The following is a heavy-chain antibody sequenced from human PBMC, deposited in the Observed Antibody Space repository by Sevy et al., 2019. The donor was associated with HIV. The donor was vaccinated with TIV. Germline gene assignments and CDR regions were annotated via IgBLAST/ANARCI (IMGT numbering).Heavy chain of an antibody. CDR2: IYYTGSS. CDR1: GVSISPYY. J-gene: IGHJ4*02. Sequence: SETLSLTCTVSGVSISPYYWTWVRQPPGKGLEWIGYIYYTGSSDHNSSLKSRVTTSVDTSKNQFSLRLTSVTAADTAIYYCARGGTIQHQLDYFDSWGQGTMVTSPQ. CDR3: ARGGTIQHQLDYFDS. D-gene: IGHD2-2*01. V-gene: IGHV4-59*01.